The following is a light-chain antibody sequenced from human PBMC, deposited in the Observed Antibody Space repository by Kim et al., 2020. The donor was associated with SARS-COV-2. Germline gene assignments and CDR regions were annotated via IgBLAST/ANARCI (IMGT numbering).Light chain of an antibody. CDR1: KLGDKH. CDR3: QTWDTTVV. Sequence: SYELTQPPSVSVSPGQTASITCSGNKLGDKHVCWYQQRPGQSPVLLLYQDKKRPSGIPERFSGSNSGNTATLTISGTQAMDEADYYCQTWDTTVVFGGGTQLTVL. CDR2: QDK. J-gene: IGLJ2*01. V-gene: IGLV3-1*01.